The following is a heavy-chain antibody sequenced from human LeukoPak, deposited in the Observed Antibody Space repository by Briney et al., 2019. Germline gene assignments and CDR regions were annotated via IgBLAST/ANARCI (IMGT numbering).Heavy chain of an antibody. J-gene: IGHJ4*02. D-gene: IGHD6-13*01. Sequence: GGSLRLSCAASGFTFSSYSMKWVRQAPGKGLEWVSSISSSSSYIYYADSVRGRFTISRDNAKNSLYLQMNSLRAEDTAVYYCVRWYSSSWDSYYFDYWGQGTLVTVPS. V-gene: IGHV3-21*01. CDR1: GFTFSSYS. CDR2: ISSSSSYI. CDR3: VRWYSSSWDSYYFDY.